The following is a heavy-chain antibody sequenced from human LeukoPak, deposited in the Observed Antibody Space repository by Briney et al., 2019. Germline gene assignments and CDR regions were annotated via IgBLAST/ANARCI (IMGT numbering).Heavy chain of an antibody. CDR1: GFTFSSYA. V-gene: IGHV3-23*01. CDR2: ISGSGGST. J-gene: IGHJ4*02. D-gene: IGHD2-2*01. Sequence: GGSLRLSCAASGFTFSSYAMSWVRQAPGKGLEWVSAISGSGGSTYYADSVKGRFTISRDNSKNTLYLQMNSLGAEDTAVYYCASRVPAAIYFDYWGQGTLVTVSS. CDR3: ASRVPAAIYFDY.